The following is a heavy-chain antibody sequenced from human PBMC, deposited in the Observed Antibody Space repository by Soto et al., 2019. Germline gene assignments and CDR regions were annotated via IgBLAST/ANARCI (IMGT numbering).Heavy chain of an antibody. CDR2: ISSSSSYI. V-gene: IGHV3-21*01. CDR1: GFTFSSYS. Sequence: EVQLVESGGGLVKPGGSLRLSCAASGFTFSSYSMNWVRQAPGKGLEWFSSISSSSSYIYYADSVKGRFTISRDNAKNSLYLQMNSLRAEDTAVYYCARLNSYYYGMDVWGQGTTVTVSS. J-gene: IGHJ6*02. CDR3: ARLNSYYYGMDV.